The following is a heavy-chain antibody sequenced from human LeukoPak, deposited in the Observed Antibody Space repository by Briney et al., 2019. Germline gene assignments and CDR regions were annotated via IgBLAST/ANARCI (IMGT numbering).Heavy chain of an antibody. CDR3: ARGYGGNPWYFDY. J-gene: IGHJ4*02. D-gene: IGHD4-23*01. CDR1: DGSFSGYY. CDR2: IYTSGST. Sequence: SETLSLTCAVYDGSFSGYYCSWIRQPPGKGLEWIGRIYTSGSTYYNPSLKSRVTISVDTSKNQFSLKLSSVTAADTAVYYCARGYGGNPWYFDYWGQGTLVTVSS. V-gene: IGHV4-34*01.